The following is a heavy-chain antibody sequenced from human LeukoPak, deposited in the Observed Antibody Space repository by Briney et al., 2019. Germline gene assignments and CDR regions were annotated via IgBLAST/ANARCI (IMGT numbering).Heavy chain of an antibody. CDR3: ASAGGWVFFN. D-gene: IGHD6-19*01. Sequence: GGSLRLSCAASGLPFSSHWLSWFRQSPGKGLEWVAHINRDGTQKQYLDSVRGRFTISRDNARNSQYLQMNNLRVEDTAVYYCASAGGWVFFNWGQGTLVTVSS. CDR1: GLPFSSHW. CDR2: INRDGTQK. V-gene: IGHV3-7*01. J-gene: IGHJ4*02.